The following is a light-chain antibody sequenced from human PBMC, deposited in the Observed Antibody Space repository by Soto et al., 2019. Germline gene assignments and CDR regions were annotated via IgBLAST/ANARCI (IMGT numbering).Light chain of an antibody. Sequence: EIVLTQSPGSLSLSPGEGATLSCRASQIVSSSFFAWYQQKPGQAPSLLIYGASRRATGVPDRFSGSGSGTDFTLSISSVEPEDFAVYYCQQYESSVTFGQGTKVEIK. CDR1: QIVSSSF. J-gene: IGKJ1*01. V-gene: IGKV3-20*01. CDR2: GAS. CDR3: QQYESSVT.